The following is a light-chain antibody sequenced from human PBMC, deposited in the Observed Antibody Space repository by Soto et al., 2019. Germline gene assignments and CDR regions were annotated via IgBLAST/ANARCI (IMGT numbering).Light chain of an antibody. J-gene: IGKJ2*02. V-gene: IGKV3-15*01. CDR1: QSINKN. CDR2: GAS. Sequence: EIVMTQSPAALSVSPGERATLSCRASQSINKNLVWYRQKPGQAPRLLIYGASTRATGIPARFSGSGSGTEFTLTISSLQSEDFAVYFCQQYNDWPPACTFGQGTKLEIK. CDR3: QQYNDWPPACT.